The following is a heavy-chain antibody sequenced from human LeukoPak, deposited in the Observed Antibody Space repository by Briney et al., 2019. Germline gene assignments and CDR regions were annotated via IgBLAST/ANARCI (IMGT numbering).Heavy chain of an antibody. CDR1: GYTFTSYG. J-gene: IGHJ4*02. CDR3: ARDRLLESIAVAGEIDY. Sequence: ASVKVSCKASGYTFTSYGISWVRQAPGQGLEWMGWISAYNGNTNYAQKLQGRVTMTTDTSTSTAYMELRSPRSDDTAVYYCARDRLLESIAVAGEIDYWGQGTLVTVSS. D-gene: IGHD6-19*01. V-gene: IGHV1-18*01. CDR2: ISAYNGNT.